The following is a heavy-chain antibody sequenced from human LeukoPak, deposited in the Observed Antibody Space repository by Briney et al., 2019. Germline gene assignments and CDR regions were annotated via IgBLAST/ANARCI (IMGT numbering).Heavy chain of an antibody. CDR2: ISTHNGNR. V-gene: IGHV1-18*01. Sequence: GASVKVSCRASGYSFSSKDISWVRQAPGQGLEWMGRISTHNGNRDYAQKVQGRVTMTADTSTSTAYTELESLRSDDTALYYCARSAYSGSRGSYFDHWGQGTLVTVSS. CDR3: ARSAYSGSRGSYFDH. D-gene: IGHD1-26*01. CDR1: GYSFSSKD. J-gene: IGHJ4*02.